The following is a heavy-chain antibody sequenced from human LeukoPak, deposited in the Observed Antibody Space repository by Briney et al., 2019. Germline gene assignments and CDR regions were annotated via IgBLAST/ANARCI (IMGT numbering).Heavy chain of an antibody. J-gene: IGHJ6*04. V-gene: IGHV3-30*04. D-gene: IGHD3-10*02. CDR2: ISYDGSNK. CDR1: GSTFSSYA. CDR3: AELGITMIGGV. Sequence: GGSLRLSCAASGSTFSSYAMHWVRQAPGKGLEWVAVISYDGSNKYYADSVKGRFTISRDNAKNSLYLQMNSLRAEDTAVYYCAELGITMIGGVWGKGTTVTISS.